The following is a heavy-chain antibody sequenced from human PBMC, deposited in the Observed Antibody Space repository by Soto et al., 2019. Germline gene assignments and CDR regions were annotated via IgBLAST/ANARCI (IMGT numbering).Heavy chain of an antibody. V-gene: IGHV3-74*03. D-gene: IGHD2-15*01. J-gene: IGHJ6*02. Sequence: GGSLRLSCAASGLTFRSYWMHWVRQAPGKGLVWVSRINTDGSVAMYVDSVKGRFTISRDNAKNTLYLHMNSLRAEDTAVYYCAREEDIVVVVARDGMDVWGQGTTVTVSS. CDR3: AREEDIVVVVARDGMDV. CDR1: GLTFRSYW. CDR2: INTDGSVA.